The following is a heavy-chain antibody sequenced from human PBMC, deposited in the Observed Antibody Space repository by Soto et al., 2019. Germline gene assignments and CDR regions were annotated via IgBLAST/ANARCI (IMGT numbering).Heavy chain of an antibody. J-gene: IGHJ4*02. V-gene: IGHV1-2*02. CDR3: ARVQVRGVIIGFDY. CDR1: GYTFTDYY. D-gene: IGHD3-10*01. Sequence: ASVKVSCKASGYTFTDYYMHWVRQAPGQGLEWMGWINPNSGGTNYAQKFQGRVTMTRDTSISTAYMELSSVTAADTAVYYCARVQVRGVIIGFDYWGQGTLVTVPQ. CDR2: INPNSGGT.